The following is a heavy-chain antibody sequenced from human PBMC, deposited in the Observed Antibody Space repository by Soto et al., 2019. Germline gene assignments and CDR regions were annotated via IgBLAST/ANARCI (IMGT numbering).Heavy chain of an antibody. CDR3: ARHEQFYYYYYGMDV. V-gene: IGHV5-51*01. Sequence: PGESLKISCKASGYGFTTYWIAWVRQMPGKGLEWMGFINPGDSDIRYSPSFQGQVTISADNSISTAYLQWSSLKASDTAMYYCARHEQFYYYYYGMDVWGQGTAVTVSS. J-gene: IGHJ6*02. CDR1: GYGFTTYW. CDR2: INPGDSDI. D-gene: IGHD4-4*01.